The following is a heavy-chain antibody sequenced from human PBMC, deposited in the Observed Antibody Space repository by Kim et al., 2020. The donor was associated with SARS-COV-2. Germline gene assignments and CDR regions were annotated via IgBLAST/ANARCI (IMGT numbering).Heavy chain of an antibody. CDR2: IYYSGNT. J-gene: IGHJ3*02. CDR3: ARQIGGYLWAFDI. Sequence: SETLSLTCIVSGGSMNSGDYWWGWIRQPPGKGLEWIGSIYYSGNTHYNPSLESRVTISIDKSKNQFSLKVTSVTAADTTVYHCARQIGGYLWAFDIWGQGTMVSVSS. D-gene: IGHD5-18*01. CDR1: GGSMNSGDYW. V-gene: IGHV4-39*01.